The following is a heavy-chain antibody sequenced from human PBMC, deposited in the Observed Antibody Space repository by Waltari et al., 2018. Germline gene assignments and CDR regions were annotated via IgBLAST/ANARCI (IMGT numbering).Heavy chain of an antibody. CDR3: ALSSGVVKGYLDY. CDR1: GFTISNNY. J-gene: IGHJ4*02. Sequence: EVQLVESGGGLIQPGMSLRLSCAASGFTISNNYISWVRQAPGKGLEWVSVFYGGGSSYHAGSVKGRFTVSRDASKNTVYLQMNSLTAEDTAVYYCALSSGVVKGYLDYWGQGTLVTVSS. D-gene: IGHD3-3*01. CDR2: FYGGGSS. V-gene: IGHV3-53*02.